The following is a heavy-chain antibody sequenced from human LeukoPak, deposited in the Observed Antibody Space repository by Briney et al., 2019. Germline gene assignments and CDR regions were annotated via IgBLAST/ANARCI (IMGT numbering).Heavy chain of an antibody. CDR2: IYYSGST. J-gene: IGHJ4*02. CDR3: ARGRYLDY. CDR1: GGSISSHY. V-gene: IGHV4-59*11. Sequence: SETLSLTCTVSGGSISSHYWSWVRQPPGKGLEWIGYIYYSGSTNYNPSLKRRVTISVDTSKNQFSLKLSSVTAADTAVYYCARGRYLDYWGQGTLVTVSS.